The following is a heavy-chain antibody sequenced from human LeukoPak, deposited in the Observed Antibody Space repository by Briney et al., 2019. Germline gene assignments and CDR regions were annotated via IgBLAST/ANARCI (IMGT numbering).Heavy chain of an antibody. CDR1: GFTVSSNY. Sequence: GGSLRLPCAASGFTVSSNYMSWVRQAPGKGLEWVSVIYSGGSTYYADPVKGRFTISRDNSKNTLYLQMNSLTAEDTAVYYCARVGVVPAAIPDGFDIWGQGTMVTVSS. CDR3: ARVGVVPAAIPDGFDI. J-gene: IGHJ3*02. V-gene: IGHV3-53*01. CDR2: IYSGGST. D-gene: IGHD2-2*01.